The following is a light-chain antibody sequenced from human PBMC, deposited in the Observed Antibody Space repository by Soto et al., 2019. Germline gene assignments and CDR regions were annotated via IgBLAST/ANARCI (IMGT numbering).Light chain of an antibody. Sequence: QPVLIQASSMSGTPGQSVTISCSGSSSNIGSNTVNWYQQVPGTAPKLLIYGNHERPSGVPDRFSGSKSGTSASLASSGLQSEDEAEYYCAAGDDSLNGWVFGGGTKLTVL. V-gene: IGLV1-44*01. J-gene: IGLJ3*02. CDR3: AAGDDSLNGWV. CDR2: GNH. CDR1: SSNIGSNT.